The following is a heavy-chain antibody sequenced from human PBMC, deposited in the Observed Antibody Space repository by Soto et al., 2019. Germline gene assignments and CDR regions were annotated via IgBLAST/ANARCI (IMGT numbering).Heavy chain of an antibody. J-gene: IGHJ4*02. CDR1: GFTFGSYT. CDR3: ARGTGYFDF. CDR2: VSAGSSSI. Sequence: EVQLVESGGGLVKPGGSLRLSCAASGFTFGSYTMNWVRQAPGRGLEWVSSVSAGSSSIYYADSVKGRLTISRDNARNSLYLQLNSLRAEDTAVYYCARGTGYFDFWGQGTLVTVPS. V-gene: IGHV3-21*01. D-gene: IGHD1-1*01.